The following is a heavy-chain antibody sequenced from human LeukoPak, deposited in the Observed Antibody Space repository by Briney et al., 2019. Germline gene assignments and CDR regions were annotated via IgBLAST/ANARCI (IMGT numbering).Heavy chain of an antibody. CDR2: IKSKTDGGTT. D-gene: IGHD6-19*01. CDR1: GFTFSSYA. J-gene: IGHJ4*02. Sequence: PGGSLRLSCAASGFTFSSYAMSWVRQAPGKGLEWVGRIKSKTDGGTTDHAAPVKGRFTISRDDSKNTLYLQMNSLKIEDTAVYYCTYGWDRFDYWGQGTLVTVSS. V-gene: IGHV3-15*01. CDR3: TYGWDRFDY.